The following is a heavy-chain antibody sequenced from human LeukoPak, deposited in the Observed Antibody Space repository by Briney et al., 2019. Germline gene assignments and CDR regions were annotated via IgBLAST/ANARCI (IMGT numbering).Heavy chain of an antibody. V-gene: IGHV7-4-1*02. J-gene: IGHJ4*02. CDR1: GYTFTSYG. CDR3: ASRSSGCSSTSCFPY. D-gene: IGHD2-2*01. Sequence: ASVKVSCKASGYTFTSYGISWVRQAPGQGLEWMGWINTNTGNPTYAQGFTGRFVFSLDTSVSTAYLQISSLKAEDTAVYYCASRSSGCSSTSCFPYWGQGTLVTVSS. CDR2: INTNTGNP.